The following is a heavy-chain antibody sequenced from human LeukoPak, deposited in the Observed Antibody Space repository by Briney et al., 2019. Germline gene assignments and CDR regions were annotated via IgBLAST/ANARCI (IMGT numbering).Heavy chain of an antibody. D-gene: IGHD1-14*01. V-gene: IGHV4-39*01. CDR3: ARANAEWFDP. CDR2: IYYSGTT. J-gene: IGHJ5*02. Sequence: SETLSLTCIVSNVSISSKSYYWGWIRQSPGKGLEWIGSIYYSGTTYYNPSLKSRVTISVDTSKNQFSLDLTSVTAADTAVYYCARANAEWFDPWGQGTLVTVSS. CDR1: NVSISSKSYY.